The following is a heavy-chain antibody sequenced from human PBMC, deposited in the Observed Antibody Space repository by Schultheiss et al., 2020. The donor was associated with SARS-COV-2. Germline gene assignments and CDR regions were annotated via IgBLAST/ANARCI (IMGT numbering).Heavy chain of an antibody. Sequence: GGSLRLSCAASGFTFSNAWMSWVRQAPGKGLEWVAVISYDGSNKYYADSVKGRFTISRDNAKNTLYLQMNSLRAEDTAVYYCAREEGRGYRGYGSFDYWGQGTLVTVSS. V-gene: IGHV3-30-3*01. D-gene: IGHD3-10*01. CDR2: ISYDGSNK. CDR1: GFTFSNAW. J-gene: IGHJ4*02. CDR3: AREEGRGYRGYGSFDY.